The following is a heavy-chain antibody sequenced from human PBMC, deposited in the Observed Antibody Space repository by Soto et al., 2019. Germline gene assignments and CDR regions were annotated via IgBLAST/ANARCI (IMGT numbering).Heavy chain of an antibody. V-gene: IGHV7-4-1*01. J-gene: IGHJ4*02. CDR3: ERASMVRGAKPMGY. CDR2: INTNTGNP. Sequence: PSVKVSCKASGYTFTSYAMNWVRQAPGQGLEWMGWINTNTGNPTYAQGFTGRFVFSLDTSVSTAYLQICSLKAEDTAVYYCERASMVRGAKPMGYWGQGTLVTVSS. D-gene: IGHD3-10*01. CDR1: GYTFTSYA.